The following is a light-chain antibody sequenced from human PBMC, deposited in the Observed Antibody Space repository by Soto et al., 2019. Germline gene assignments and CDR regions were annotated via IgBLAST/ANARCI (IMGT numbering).Light chain of an antibody. CDR1: QSVSSN. CDR2: GAS. CDR3: QQHGQWPIT. Sequence: EIVMTQSPATLSVSPGERATLSCRASQSVSSNLAWYQRKPGQAPRLLIYGASTRATGIPARFSGSGSGTEFTLTISRLEPEDFATYYCQQHGQWPITFGQGTRLEI. V-gene: IGKV3-15*01. J-gene: IGKJ5*01.